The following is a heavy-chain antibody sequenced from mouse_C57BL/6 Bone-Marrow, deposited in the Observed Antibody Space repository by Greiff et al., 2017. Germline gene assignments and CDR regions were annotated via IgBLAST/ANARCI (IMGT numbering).Heavy chain of an antibody. CDR3: ARSGFYAMDY. CDR2: IDTSDSET. Sequence: QVQLQQPGAELVRPGSSVKLSCKASGYTFTSYWMHWVKQRPIQGLEWIGNIDTSDSETHYNQKFKDKATLTVDKSSRTAYMQLSSLTSEDSAVYYCARSGFYAMDYWGQGTSVTVSS. J-gene: IGHJ4*01. V-gene: IGHV1-52*01. D-gene: IGHD3-1*01. CDR1: GYTFTSYW.